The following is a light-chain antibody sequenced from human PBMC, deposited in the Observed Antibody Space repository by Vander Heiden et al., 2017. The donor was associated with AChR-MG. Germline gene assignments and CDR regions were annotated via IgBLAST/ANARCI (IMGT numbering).Light chain of an antibody. Sequence: QSALTPPASVSGSPGQSLTISCTGTSSDVGGYNYVSWYQQHPGKAPKLMIYDVRNLPSGVSHRFSGSKSDNSASLTISGLQAEDEADYYCSSYTSSTTFVVFGGGTKLTVL. CDR3: SSYTSSTTFVV. J-gene: IGLJ2*01. V-gene: IGLV2-14*03. CDR2: DVR. CDR1: SSDVGGYNY.